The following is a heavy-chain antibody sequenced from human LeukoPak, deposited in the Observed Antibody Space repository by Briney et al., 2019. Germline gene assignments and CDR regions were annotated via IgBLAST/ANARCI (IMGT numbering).Heavy chain of an antibody. CDR3: ARGITAAGNVNWFDP. CDR1: GGSVSSYY. V-gene: IGHV4-4*07. J-gene: IGHJ5*02. D-gene: IGHD6-13*01. Sequence: SETLSLTCTVSGGSVSSYYWSWIRQPAGKGLEWSGRIYSSGTTNYNPSLKSRVTISVDTSKNHFSLKLSSVTAADTAVYYCARGITAAGNVNWFDPWGQGTLVTVSS. CDR2: IYSSGTT.